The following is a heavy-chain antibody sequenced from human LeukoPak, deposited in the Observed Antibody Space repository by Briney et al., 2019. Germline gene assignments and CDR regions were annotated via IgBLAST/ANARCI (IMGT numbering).Heavy chain of an antibody. CDR3: AKGTERYREVSSFDS. V-gene: IGHV3-23*01. CDR1: GFTFNSYT. J-gene: IGHJ4*02. Sequence: GGSLRLSCAASGFTFNSYTMNWVRQAPGKGLEWVSAISGRGDGTYYADFVKGRFTISRDNSKNTLFLQMNSLRVEDTATYYCAKGTERYREVSSFDSWGRGTLVAVSS. D-gene: IGHD3-10*01. CDR2: ISGRGDGT.